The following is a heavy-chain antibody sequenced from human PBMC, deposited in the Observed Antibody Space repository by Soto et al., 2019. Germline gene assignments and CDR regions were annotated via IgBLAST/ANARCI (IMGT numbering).Heavy chain of an antibody. Sequence: PGGSLRLSCAASGFTFSDYYMSWIRQAPGKGLEWVSYFSSSGSTIYYADSVKGRFTISRDNAKNSLYLQMNSLRAEDTAVYYSARTDTAMVTAIGYFDYWGQGALVTVSS. CDR1: GFTFSDYY. J-gene: IGHJ4*02. CDR2: FSSSGSTI. D-gene: IGHD5-18*01. CDR3: ARTDTAMVTAIGYFDY. V-gene: IGHV3-11*01.